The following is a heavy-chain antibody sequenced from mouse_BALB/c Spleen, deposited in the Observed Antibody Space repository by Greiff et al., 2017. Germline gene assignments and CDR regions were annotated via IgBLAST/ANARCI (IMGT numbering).Heavy chain of an antibody. D-gene: IGHD2-2*01. CDR3: ARDGGLRRQAWFAY. CDR1: GFTFSDYG. Sequence: DVMLVESGGGLVQPGGSRKLSCAASGFTFSDYGMAWVRQAPGKGPEWVAFISNLAYSIYYADTVTGRFTISRENAKNTLYLEMSSLRSEDTAMYYCARDGGLRRQAWFAYWGQGTLVTVSA. CDR2: ISNLAYSI. V-gene: IGHV5-15*02. J-gene: IGHJ3*01.